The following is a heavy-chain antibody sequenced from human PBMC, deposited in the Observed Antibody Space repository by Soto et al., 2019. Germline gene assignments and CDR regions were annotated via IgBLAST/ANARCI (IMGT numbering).Heavy chain of an antibody. J-gene: IGHJ4*02. V-gene: IGHV1-69*12. Sequence: QVQLVQSGAEVTQPASSVKVSCKTSGGTFSSYAFRWVRQAPGQGLEWMVGIVPSVRTTTYAQKFQGRVTIAADEATSTDYMQLSRLRSADTALYYCVRVVAILGYPDHWGPGTLVTVS. CDR1: GGTFSSYA. D-gene: IGHD2-21*01. CDR2: IVPSVRTT. CDR3: VRVVAILGYPDH.